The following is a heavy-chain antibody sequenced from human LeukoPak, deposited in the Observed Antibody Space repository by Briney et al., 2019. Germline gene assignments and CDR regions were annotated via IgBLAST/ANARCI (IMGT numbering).Heavy chain of an antibody. CDR3: ARSSGRSPFDM. Sequence: PGGSLRLSCAASGFIFSSDWMHWVRQGPGKGLVWVSRVNSDGGSTNYADSVKGRFTISRDNAKNTLYLQMNGLRADDTAVYYCARSSGRSPFDMWGQGTMVTVSS. CDR2: VNSDGGST. CDR1: GFIFSSDW. J-gene: IGHJ3*02. D-gene: IGHD6-19*01. V-gene: IGHV3-74*01.